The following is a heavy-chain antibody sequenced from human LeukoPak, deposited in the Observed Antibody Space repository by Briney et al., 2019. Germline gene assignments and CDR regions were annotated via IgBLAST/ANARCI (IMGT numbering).Heavy chain of an antibody. J-gene: IGHJ4*02. CDR2: INTYGSST. CDR3: ARDGTYTDYDPDFDI. CDR1: GFTFSSYW. Sequence: GGSLRLSCAASGFTFSSYWMHWVRQAPGKGLVWVSGINTYGSSTNYADSVKGRFTISRDNAKNTLYLQMNSLRAEDTAVFYCARDGTYTDYDPDFDIWGQGTLVTVSS. V-gene: IGHV3-74*01. D-gene: IGHD5-12*01.